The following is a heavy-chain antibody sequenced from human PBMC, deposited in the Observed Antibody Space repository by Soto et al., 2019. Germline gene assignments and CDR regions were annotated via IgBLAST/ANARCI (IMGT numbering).Heavy chain of an antibody. Sequence: SETLSLTCTVSGGSISSGGYYWSWIRQHPGKGLEWIGYIYYSGSTYYNPSLKSRVTISVDTSKSQFSLKLSSVTAADTAVYYCARDSRAPSSSSQFYYSYMDVWGKGTTVTVSS. D-gene: IGHD6-6*01. J-gene: IGHJ6*03. CDR3: ARDSRAPSSSSQFYYSYMDV. CDR1: GGSISSGGYY. CDR2: IYYSGST. V-gene: IGHV4-31*03.